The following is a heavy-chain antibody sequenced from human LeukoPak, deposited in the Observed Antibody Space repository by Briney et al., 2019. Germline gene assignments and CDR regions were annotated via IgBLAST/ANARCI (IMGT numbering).Heavy chain of an antibody. D-gene: IGHD7-27*01. CDR3: ARGRKTPNWGYVP. V-gene: IGHV4-59*11. J-gene: IGHJ5*02. CDR2: ISYSGST. CDR1: DDSLSSHY. Sequence: PSETLSLTCAVSDDSLSSHYWTWIRQPPRKGLGWIGYISYSGSTTYNPSLNSRVTISIDTSRNQFSLRLSSVTAADTAVYYCARGRKTPNWGYVPFGQGTLVTVSS.